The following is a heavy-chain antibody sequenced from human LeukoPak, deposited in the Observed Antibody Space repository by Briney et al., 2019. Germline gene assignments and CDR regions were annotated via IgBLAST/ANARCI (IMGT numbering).Heavy chain of an antibody. Sequence: GGSLRLSCAASGFTFSSYAMSWVRQAPGKGLEWVSAISSSGGSIDYADSMKGRVTISRDNSKNTLYLQMNSLRVEDTAVYYCAKVGWLQFGYYFDYWGQGTLVTVSS. J-gene: IGHJ4*02. CDR3: AKVGWLQFGYYFDY. CDR1: GFTFSSYA. D-gene: IGHD5-12*01. V-gene: IGHV3-23*01. CDR2: ISSSGGSI.